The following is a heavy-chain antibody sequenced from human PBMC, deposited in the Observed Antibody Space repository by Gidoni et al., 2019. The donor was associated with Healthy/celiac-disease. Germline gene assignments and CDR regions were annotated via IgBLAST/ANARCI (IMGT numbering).Heavy chain of an antibody. D-gene: IGHD1-26*01. CDR2: ISSSSSYI. CDR1: GCPLRSYS. Sequence: EVQLVESGGGLVKPGGSLRLSWAASGCPLRSYSMNWVRQAPGKGLEWLSSISSSSSYIYYAYSVKGRFTISRDNAKNSLYLQMNSLRAEDTAVYYCARDHWELLYYYYGMDVWGQGTTVTVSS. J-gene: IGHJ6*02. V-gene: IGHV3-21*01. CDR3: ARDHWELLYYYYGMDV.